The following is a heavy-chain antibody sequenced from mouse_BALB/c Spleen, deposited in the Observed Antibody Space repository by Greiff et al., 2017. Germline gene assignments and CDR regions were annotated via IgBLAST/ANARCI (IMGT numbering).Heavy chain of an antibody. CDR3: AREAHKPYAMDY. V-gene: IGHV1-80*01. J-gene: IGHJ4*01. CDR2: IYPGDGDT. Sequence: QVQLQQSGAELVRPGSSVKISCKASGYAFSSYWMNWVKQRPGQGLEWIGQIYPGDGDTNYNGKFKGKATLTADKSSSTAYMQLSSLTSEDSAVYFCAREAHKPYAMDYWGQGTSVTVSS. CDR1: GYAFSSYW. D-gene: IGHD3-1*01.